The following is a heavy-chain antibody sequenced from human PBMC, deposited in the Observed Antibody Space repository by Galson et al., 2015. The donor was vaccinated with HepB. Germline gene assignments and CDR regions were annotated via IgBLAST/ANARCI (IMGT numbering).Heavy chain of an antibody. CDR1: GDSVSTNSAA. CDR3: ARDSDLKGGYDY. Sequence: CAISGDSVSTNSAAWNWIRQSPWRGLEWLGRTYYTSKWYNEYAVSVKSRITINPDTAKNQFSLQLNSVTPEDTAMYYCARDSDLKGGYDYWGQGTLVTVSS. J-gene: IGHJ4*02. D-gene: IGHD5-12*01. V-gene: IGHV6-1*01. CDR2: TYYTSKWYN.